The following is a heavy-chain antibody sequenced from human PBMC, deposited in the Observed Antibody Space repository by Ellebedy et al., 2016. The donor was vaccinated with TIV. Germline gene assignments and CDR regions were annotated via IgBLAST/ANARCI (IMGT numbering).Heavy chain of an antibody. CDR1: GGSISSSNW. J-gene: IGHJ3*02. V-gene: IGHV4-4*02. CDR2: IYHSGST. Sequence: SETLSLTXAVSGGSISSSNWWSWVRQPPGKGLEWIGEIYHSGSTNYNPSLKSRVTISVDKSKNQFSLKLSSVTAADTAVYYCARVHSSGQRGGDAFDIWGQGTMVTVSS. CDR3: ARVHSSGQRGGDAFDI. D-gene: IGHD3-22*01.